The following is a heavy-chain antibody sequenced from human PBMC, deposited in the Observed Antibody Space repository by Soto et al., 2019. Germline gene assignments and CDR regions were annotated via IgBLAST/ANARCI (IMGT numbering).Heavy chain of an antibody. J-gene: IGHJ6*02. CDR1: GFSRSTTGVG. D-gene: IGHD2-21*01. CDR2: TYRDDDK. CDR3: VQSRCGGDWLQFYPALSYCGLDV. Sequence: QITLKESGPTLVKPTQTLTLTCTLSGFSRSTTGVGVGWIRPPPGKALQCLALTYRDDDKRYRPSLRSRLTITKDTDKHGVVLTMTDMDPVDTSSYSCVQSRCGGDWLQFYPALSYCGLDVWGQGTTVTVSS. V-gene: IGHV2-5*02.